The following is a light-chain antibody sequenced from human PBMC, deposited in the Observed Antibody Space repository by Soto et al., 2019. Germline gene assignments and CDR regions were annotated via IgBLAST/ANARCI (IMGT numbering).Light chain of an antibody. V-gene: IGKV1-5*03. J-gene: IGKJ1*01. CDR3: QQYSHYSRT. CDR1: QSVDHW. CDR2: RTS. Sequence: DIQLTQSPSTLSASIGDRVTITCRASQSVDHWLAWYQQKPGEAPKLLISRTSTLQSGVPSRFSGSGSGTEFTLTISGLQPDDFATYYCQQYSHYSRTFGQRTKVEI.